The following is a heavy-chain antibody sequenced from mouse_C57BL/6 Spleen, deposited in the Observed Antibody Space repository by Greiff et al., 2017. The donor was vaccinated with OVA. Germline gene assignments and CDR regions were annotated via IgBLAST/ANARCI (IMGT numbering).Heavy chain of an antibody. J-gene: IGHJ4*01. Sequence: VQLQQSGAELVRPGTSVKVSCKASGYAFTNYLIEWVKQRPGQGLEWIGVINPGSGGTNYNEKFKGKATLTADKSSSTAYMQLSSLTSEDSAVYFCARLDDYYAMDYWGQGTSVTVSS. CDR2: INPGSGGT. CDR1: GYAFTNYL. V-gene: IGHV1-54*01. CDR3: ARLDDYYAMDY.